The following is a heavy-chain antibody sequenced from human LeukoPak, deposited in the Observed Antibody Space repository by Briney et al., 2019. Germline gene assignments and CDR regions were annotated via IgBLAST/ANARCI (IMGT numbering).Heavy chain of an antibody. V-gene: IGHV3-30-3*01. J-gene: IGHJ4*02. CDR1: GFTSSSYA. D-gene: IGHD5-18*01. CDR3: ARERIQLCIDY. Sequence: GGSLRLSCAASGFTSSSYAMHWVRQAPGKGLEWVAVISYDGSNKYYADSVKGRFTISRDNSKNTLYLQMNSLRAEDTAVYYCARERIQLCIDYWGQGTLVTVSS. CDR2: ISYDGSNK.